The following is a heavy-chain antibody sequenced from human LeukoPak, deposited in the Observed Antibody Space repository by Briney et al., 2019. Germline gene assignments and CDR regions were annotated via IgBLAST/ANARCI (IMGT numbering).Heavy chain of an antibody. V-gene: IGHV3-7*01. CDR1: GFTFSSYW. CDR3: AREYYYDSSGYYPKNFDY. Sequence: PGGSLRLSCAASGFTFSSYWMSWVRQAPGKGLEWVANIKQDGSEKYYVDSVKGRFTISRDNAKNSLYLQMNSLRAEDTAVYYCAREYYYDSSGYYPKNFDYWGQGTLVTVSS. D-gene: IGHD3-22*01. J-gene: IGHJ4*02. CDR2: IKQDGSEK.